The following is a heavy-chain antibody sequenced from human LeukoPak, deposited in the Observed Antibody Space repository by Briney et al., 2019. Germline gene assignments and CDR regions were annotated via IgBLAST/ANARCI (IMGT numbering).Heavy chain of an antibody. D-gene: IGHD5-18*01. Sequence: PGGSLRLSCTTSGFTFADYAMSWVRQAPGKGLEWVGFIRSKTYGGTTEYAASVKGRFTISGDDSKSIAYLQVNSLKSEDTAVYYCTRDRGYSYSWYFDSWGQGTLVTVSS. V-gene: IGHV3-49*04. CDR1: GFTFADYA. CDR2: IRSKTYGGTT. J-gene: IGHJ4*02. CDR3: TRDRGYSYSWYFDS.